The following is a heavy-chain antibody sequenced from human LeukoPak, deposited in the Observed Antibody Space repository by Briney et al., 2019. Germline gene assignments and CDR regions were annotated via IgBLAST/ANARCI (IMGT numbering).Heavy chain of an antibody. CDR1: GGSISSGGYY. J-gene: IGHJ3*02. CDR2: IYYSGST. D-gene: IGHD4-17*01. Sequence: SETLSLTCTVSGGSISSGGYYWSWIRQHPGKGLEWIGYIYYSGSTYYNPSLKSRVTISVDTSKNQFSLKLSSVTAADTAVYYCARDHPGYGDQGLGAFDIWGQGTMVTVSS. CDR3: ARDHPGYGDQGLGAFDI. V-gene: IGHV4-31*03.